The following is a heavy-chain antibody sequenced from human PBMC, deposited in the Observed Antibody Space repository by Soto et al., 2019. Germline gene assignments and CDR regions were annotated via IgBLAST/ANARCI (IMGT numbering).Heavy chain of an antibody. J-gene: IGHJ5*02. CDR3: ARDRCSGGSCPAGGFDP. Sequence: SVKVSCKASGVTFSSYAISWVRQAPGQGLEWMGGIIPIFGTANYAQKFQGRVTITADESTSTAYMELSSLRSEDTAVYYCARDRCSGGSCPAGGFDPWGQGTLVTVSS. CDR1: GVTFSSYA. CDR2: IIPIFGTA. D-gene: IGHD2-15*01. V-gene: IGHV1-69*13.